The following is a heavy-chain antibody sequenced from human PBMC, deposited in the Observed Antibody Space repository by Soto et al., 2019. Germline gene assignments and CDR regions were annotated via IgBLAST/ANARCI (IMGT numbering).Heavy chain of an antibody. D-gene: IGHD6-13*01. Sequence: VQLVESGGGLVKPGGSLRLSCAASGFTFSSYSMNWVRQAPGKGLEWVSSISSSSSYIYYADSVKGRFTISRDNAKNSLYLQMNSLRAEDTAVYYCARDVSIAASYYYYYYMDVWGKGTTVTVSS. CDR2: ISSSSSYI. V-gene: IGHV3-21*01. CDR3: ARDVSIAASYYYYYYMDV. CDR1: GFTFSSYS. J-gene: IGHJ6*03.